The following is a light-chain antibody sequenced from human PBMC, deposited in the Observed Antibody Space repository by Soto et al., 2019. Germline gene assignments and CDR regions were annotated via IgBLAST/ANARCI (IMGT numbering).Light chain of an antibody. Sequence: DIQMTQSPSSLSASVGDRVTITCQASQDISNYLNWYQQKPGKAPKLLIYDASNLETGVPSRFSGSGSGTDFTFTISSLQPEDFAIYYCQQSYSTPYAFGQGTNLEIK. J-gene: IGKJ2*01. CDR2: DAS. CDR1: QDISNY. CDR3: QQSYSTPYA. V-gene: IGKV1-33*01.